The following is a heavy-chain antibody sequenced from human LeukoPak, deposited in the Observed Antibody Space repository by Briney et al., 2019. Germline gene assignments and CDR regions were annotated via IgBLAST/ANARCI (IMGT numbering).Heavy chain of an antibody. CDR1: GFTFSSYG. V-gene: IGHV3-33*06. Sequence: GGSLRLSCAASGFTFSSYGMHWFRQAPGKGLEWVAVIWYDGSNKYYADSVKGQFTISRDNSKNTLYLQMNSLRAEDTAVYYCAKDLIRDPGGNSLSWFDPWGQGTLVTVSS. CDR3: AKDLIRDPGGNSLSWFDP. D-gene: IGHD4-23*01. J-gene: IGHJ5*02. CDR2: IWYDGSNK.